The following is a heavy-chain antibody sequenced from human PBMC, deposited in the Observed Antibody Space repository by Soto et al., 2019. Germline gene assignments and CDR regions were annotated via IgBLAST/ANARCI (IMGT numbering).Heavy chain of an antibody. CDR3: ARHTPRDHWDYGD. Sequence: SETLSLTCTVSGGSISGFFWSWIRQPPGKGLEWIGYVYYSGSTSYTPSLESRITISQATSKNQFSLQLSSVTAAVTAFSYCARHTPRDHWDYGDWGARALVT. V-gene: IGHV4-59*08. D-gene: IGHD1-7*01. J-gene: IGHJ4*02. CDR2: VYYSGST. CDR1: GGSISGFF.